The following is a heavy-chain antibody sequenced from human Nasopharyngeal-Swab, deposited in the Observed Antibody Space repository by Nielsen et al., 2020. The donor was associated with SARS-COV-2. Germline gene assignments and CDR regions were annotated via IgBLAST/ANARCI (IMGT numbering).Heavy chain of an antibody. CDR1: GFTFNQYY. CDR2: ITHSGGAT. D-gene: IGHD6-13*01. V-gene: IGHV1-46*02. CDR3: AREPGGIVAPGRHFDP. Sequence: ASVKVSCKASGFTFNQYYMHWVRQAPGQGLEWMGVITHSGGATNYARKFQGRVTMTRDPSTSTVYLDLSSLKSEDTAVYFCAREPGGIVAPGRHFDPWGQGTLVTASS. J-gene: IGHJ5*02.